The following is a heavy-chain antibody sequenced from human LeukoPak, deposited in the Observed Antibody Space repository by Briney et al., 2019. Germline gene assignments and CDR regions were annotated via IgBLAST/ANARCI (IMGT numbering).Heavy chain of an antibody. CDR3: ARGRSDYYLDS. J-gene: IGHJ4*02. CDR2: IYPDSGGT. CDR1: GYTFTDYY. D-gene: IGHD3-10*01. Sequence: AASVKVSCKASGYTFTDYYMHWVRQAPGPGLEWMGGIYPDSGGTNSAQKFQGRVTMTSDTSISTAYMGLSRLTSDDTAVYYCARGRSDYYLDSWGQGTLVTVSS. V-gene: IGHV1-2*02.